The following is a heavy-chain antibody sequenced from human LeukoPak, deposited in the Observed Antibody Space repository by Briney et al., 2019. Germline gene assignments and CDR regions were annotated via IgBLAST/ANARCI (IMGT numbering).Heavy chain of an antibody. CDR2: IYYSGST. CDR3: ARDGYYGSGSYSVYYFDY. J-gene: IGHJ4*02. Sequence: PSETLSLTCTVSGGSVSSGSYDWGWIRQPPGKGLEWIGYIYYSGSTNYNPSLKSRVTISVDTSENQFSLKLSSVTAADTAVYYCARDGYYGSGSYSVYYFDYWGQGTLVTVSS. CDR1: GGSVSSGSYD. D-gene: IGHD3-10*01. V-gene: IGHV4-61*01.